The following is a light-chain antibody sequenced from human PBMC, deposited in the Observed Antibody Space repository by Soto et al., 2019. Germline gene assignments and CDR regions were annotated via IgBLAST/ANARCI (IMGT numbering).Light chain of an antibody. CDR3: QQYKSYSLT. CDR1: QSISSS. V-gene: IGKV1-5*01. J-gene: IGKJ4*01. Sequence: DIQMTQSPSTLSAFVGDRVTITCRASQSISSSLAWYQQKPGKAPELLIYDVSSLESGVPSRFSGSGSGTEFTLTINSLQPDDFAVYYCQQYKSYSLTCGGGTKVEIK. CDR2: DVS.